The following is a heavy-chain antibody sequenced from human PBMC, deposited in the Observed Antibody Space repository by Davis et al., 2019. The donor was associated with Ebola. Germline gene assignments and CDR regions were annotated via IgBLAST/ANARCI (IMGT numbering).Heavy chain of an antibody. V-gene: IGHV3-23*01. Sequence: PGGSLRLSCAASGFTFSSYAMSWVRQAPGKGLEWVPAISGSGGSTYYADSVKGRFTISRDNSKNTLYLQMNSMGAEDTAVYYCAKDHYTTLGFRELRWFDPWGQGTLVTVSS. J-gene: IGHJ5*02. D-gene: IGHD3-10*01. CDR3: AKDHYTTLGFRELRWFDP. CDR2: ISGSGGST. CDR1: GFTFSSYA.